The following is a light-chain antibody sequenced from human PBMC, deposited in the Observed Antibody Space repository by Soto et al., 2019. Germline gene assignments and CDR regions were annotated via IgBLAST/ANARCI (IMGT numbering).Light chain of an antibody. J-gene: IGKJ4*01. Sequence: EIVMTQSPATLSVSPGERATLSCRASQGVSRSLAWYQQKPGQAPRRLIYGASTRGAGIPARFSGSGSGTEFTLTISSLQSEDFAVYYCQQYNNWPPLTFGGGTKVEIK. V-gene: IGKV3-15*01. CDR1: QGVSRS. CDR3: QQYNNWPPLT. CDR2: GAS.